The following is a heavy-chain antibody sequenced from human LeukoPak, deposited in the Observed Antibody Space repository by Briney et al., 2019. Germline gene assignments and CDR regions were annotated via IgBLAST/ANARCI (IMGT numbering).Heavy chain of an antibody. CDR1: GGTFSSYA. CDR3: ARGGPQLTPLDY. Sequence: SVKVSCKASGGTFSSYAISWVRQAPGQGLEWMGRIIPIFGTANYAQKFQGRVTTTTDESTSTAYMELSSLRSEDTAVYYCARGGPQLTPLDYWGQGTLVTVSS. CDR2: IIPIFGTA. V-gene: IGHV1-69*05. D-gene: IGHD1-1*01. J-gene: IGHJ4*02.